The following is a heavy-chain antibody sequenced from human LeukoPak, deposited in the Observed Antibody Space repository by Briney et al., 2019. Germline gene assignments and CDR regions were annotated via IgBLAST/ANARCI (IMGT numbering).Heavy chain of an antibody. J-gene: IGHJ4*02. V-gene: IGHV1-69*13. CDR3: ARGVEYSSSPYFDY. CDR2: IIPIFGTA. Sequence: ASVKVSCKASGYTFTSYGISWVRQAPGQGLEWMGGIIPIFGTANYAQKFQGRVTITADESTSTAYMELSSLRSEDTAAYYCARGVEYSSSPYFDYWGQGTLVTVSS. CDR1: GYTFTSYG. D-gene: IGHD6-6*01.